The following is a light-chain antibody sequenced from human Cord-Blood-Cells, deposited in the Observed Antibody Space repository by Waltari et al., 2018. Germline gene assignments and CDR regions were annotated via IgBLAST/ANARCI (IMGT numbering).Light chain of an antibody. Sequence: DLQMTQSPSTLSASVRDRDTITCRASQSISIWLAWYQQKPGKAPKLLIYKASSLESGVPSRFSGSGSGTEFTLTISSLQPDDFATYYCQQYKSYSRTFGQGTKVEIK. CDR1: QSISIW. J-gene: IGKJ1*01. CDR3: QQYKSYSRT. CDR2: KAS. V-gene: IGKV1-5*03.